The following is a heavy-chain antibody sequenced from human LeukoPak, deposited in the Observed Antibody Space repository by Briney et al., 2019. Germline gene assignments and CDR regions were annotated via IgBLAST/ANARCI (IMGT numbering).Heavy chain of an antibody. V-gene: IGHV3-23*01. D-gene: IGHD6-13*01. CDR3: AKGLKGSSWHGDDY. CDR1: GFTFSSYA. Sequence: GGSLKLSCAASGFTFSSYAMSWVRQAPGKGLEWVSAISGSGGSTYYADSVKGRFTISRDNSKNTLYLQMNSLRAEDTAVYYCAKGLKGSSWHGDDYWGQGTLVTVSS. CDR2: ISGSGGST. J-gene: IGHJ4*02.